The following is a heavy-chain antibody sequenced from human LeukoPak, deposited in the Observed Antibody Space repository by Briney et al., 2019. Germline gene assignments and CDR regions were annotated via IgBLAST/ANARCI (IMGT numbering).Heavy chain of an antibody. CDR2: IIPIFGTA. Sequence: SVKVSCKASGGTFSSYAISWVRQAPGQGLEWMGGIIPIFGTANYAQKFQGRATITTDESTSTAYMELSSLRSEDTAVYYCARGARRYSGYASDYWGQGTLVTVSS. V-gene: IGHV1-69*05. J-gene: IGHJ4*02. CDR1: GGTFSSYA. CDR3: ARGARRYSGYASDY. D-gene: IGHD5-12*01.